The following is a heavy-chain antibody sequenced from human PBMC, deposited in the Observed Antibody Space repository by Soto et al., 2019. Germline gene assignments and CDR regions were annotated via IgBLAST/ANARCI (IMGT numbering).Heavy chain of an antibody. CDR3: ARYREGAASPTYYYGMDV. V-gene: IGHV5-51*01. Sequence: PGESLKISCKGSGYSFTSYWIGWVRQMPGKGLEWMGIIYPGDSDTRYSPSFQGQVTISADKSISTAYLQWSSLKASDTAMYYCARYREGAASPTYYYGMDVWGQGTTVTVSS. CDR2: IYPGDSDT. CDR1: GYSFTSYW. J-gene: IGHJ6*02. D-gene: IGHD6-13*01.